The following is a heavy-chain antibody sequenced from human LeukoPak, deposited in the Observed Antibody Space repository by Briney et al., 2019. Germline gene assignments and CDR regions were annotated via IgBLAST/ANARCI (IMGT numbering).Heavy chain of an antibody. V-gene: IGHV4-34*01. CDR3: ARGKRKGIVVVVAAQGFDP. D-gene: IGHD2-15*01. Sequence: KPSETLSLTCAVYGGSFSGYYWSWIRQPPGKGLEWIGEINHSGSTNYNPSLKSRVTISVDTSKNQFSLKLSSVTAADTAVYYCARGKRKGIVVVVAAQGFDPWGQGTLVTVSS. CDR2: INHSGST. J-gene: IGHJ5*02. CDR1: GGSFSGYY.